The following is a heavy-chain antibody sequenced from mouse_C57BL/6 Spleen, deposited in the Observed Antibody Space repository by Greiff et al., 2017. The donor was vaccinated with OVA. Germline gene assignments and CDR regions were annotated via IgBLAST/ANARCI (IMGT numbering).Heavy chain of an antibody. J-gene: IGHJ1*03. D-gene: IGHD3-3*01. Sequence: QVQLQQPGAELVRPGTSVKLSCKASGYTFTSYWMHWVKQRPGQGLEWIGVIDPSDSYTNYNQKFKGKATLTVDTSSSTAYMQLSSLTSEDSAVYYCARGRDGYFDVWGKGTTVTVSS. CDR2: IDPSDSYT. CDR1: GYTFTSYW. CDR3: ARGRDGYFDV. V-gene: IGHV1-59*01.